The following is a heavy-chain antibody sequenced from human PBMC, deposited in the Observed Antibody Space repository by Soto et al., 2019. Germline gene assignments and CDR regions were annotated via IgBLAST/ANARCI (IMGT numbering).Heavy chain of an antibody. CDR2: ISSSGTTM. Sequence: GGSLRLSCGASGFAFSSYEMNWVRQAPGKGLEWVSYISSSGTTMYYAASVQGRFTISRDNAKNSLYLQMSSLRAEDTAIYYCARSDVWTGYYALDYWGQGALVTVSS. V-gene: IGHV3-48*03. D-gene: IGHD3-3*01. CDR1: GFAFSSYE. J-gene: IGHJ4*02. CDR3: ARSDVWTGYYALDY.